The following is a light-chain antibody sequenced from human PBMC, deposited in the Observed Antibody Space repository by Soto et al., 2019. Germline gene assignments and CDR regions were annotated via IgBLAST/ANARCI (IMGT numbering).Light chain of an antibody. Sequence: EIVLTQSPGTLSFSPGERATLSCRASQSIISDSLAWYQQKPGQAPRLLIYGASSRATGIPDRFSGSGSGTDFTLTVSRLEPEDFALYYCQQYNDWPLTFGQGTKVDI. CDR3: QQYNDWPLT. CDR2: GAS. V-gene: IGKV3-20*01. J-gene: IGKJ1*01. CDR1: QSIISDS.